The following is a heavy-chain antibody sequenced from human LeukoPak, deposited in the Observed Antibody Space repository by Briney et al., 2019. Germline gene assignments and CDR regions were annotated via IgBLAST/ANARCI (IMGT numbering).Heavy chain of an antibody. CDR3: ARATGIYFDF. CDR2: ISGSGGNT. V-gene: IGHV3-23*01. CDR1: GFTFRSYA. D-gene: IGHD1-26*01. J-gene: IGHJ4*02. Sequence: GGSLRLSCAASGFTFRSYAMRWVRQAPGKGLEWVSAISGSGGNTYYAASVKDRFTISRDNSKNTLHPQMNSLRAEDTAVYYCARATGIYFDFWGQGTLVTVSS.